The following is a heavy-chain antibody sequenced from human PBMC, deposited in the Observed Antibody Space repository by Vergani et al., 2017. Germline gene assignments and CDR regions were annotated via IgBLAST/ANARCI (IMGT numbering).Heavy chain of an antibody. CDR3: ARDGDFWSAYFSSTNWFDP. CDR2: IWYDGSKK. Sequence: VQLLESGGDLVQPGRSLRLSCAASGFTFSTYGMHWVRQAPGKGLEWVAVIWYDGSKKYYGDSVKGRFTISRDNSKNTLYLQMNSLSAEDTAVYYCARDGDFWSAYFSSTNWFDPWGQGTLVTVSS. V-gene: IGHV3-33*01. CDR1: GFTFSTYG. J-gene: IGHJ5*02. D-gene: IGHD3-3*01.